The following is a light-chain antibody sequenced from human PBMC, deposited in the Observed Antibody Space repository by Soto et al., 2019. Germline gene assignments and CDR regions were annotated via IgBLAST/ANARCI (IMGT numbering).Light chain of an antibody. CDR3: QQRSNGRVP. Sequence: EIVLTQSPATLSLSPGERATLSCRASQSVGSYLAWYQQKPGQTPRLLIYHASNRATGIPARFSGSGSGTDFTLTISSLEPEDFAVYYCQQRSNGRVPFGPGTKVDIK. J-gene: IGKJ3*01. CDR2: HAS. V-gene: IGKV3-11*01. CDR1: QSVGSY.